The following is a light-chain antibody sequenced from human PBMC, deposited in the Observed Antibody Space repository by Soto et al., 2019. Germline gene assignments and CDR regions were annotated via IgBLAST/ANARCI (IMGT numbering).Light chain of an antibody. V-gene: IGKV3-20*01. CDR3: QQHGSPPWT. Sequence: PRTLTLSPGERATLSCRASRSGSSACLFGYQQKTGQEPRLLIDDVSSRATGIPDRFSGSGGGADFSLTIIRLQPEDGAAEYCQQHGSPPWTFGQGTKVDVK. CDR1: RSGSSAC. J-gene: IGKJ1*01. CDR2: DVS.